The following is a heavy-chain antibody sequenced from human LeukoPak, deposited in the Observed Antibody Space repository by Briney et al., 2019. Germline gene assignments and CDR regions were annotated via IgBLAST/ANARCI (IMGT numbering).Heavy chain of an antibody. D-gene: IGHD2-15*01. CDR3: ARGLGPHGSRDY. Sequence: GGSLRLSCAASGFTLSSYSMNWVRQAPGKGLEWVSSISSSSSYIYYAGSVKGRFTISRDNAKNSLYLQMNSLRAEDTAVYYCARGLGPHGSRDYWGQGTLVTVSS. CDR2: ISSSSSYI. V-gene: IGHV3-21*01. J-gene: IGHJ4*02. CDR1: GFTLSSYS.